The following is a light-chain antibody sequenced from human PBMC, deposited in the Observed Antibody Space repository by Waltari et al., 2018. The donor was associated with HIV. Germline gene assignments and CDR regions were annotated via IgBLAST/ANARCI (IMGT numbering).Light chain of an antibody. CDR3: VGWDASLSAYV. V-gene: IGLV1-47*01. CDR2: KNY. J-gene: IGLJ1*01. CDR1: SSNIGNDN. Sequence: QSVLTQPPSASGTPGQRVTISCSGSSSNIGNDNVYWYQQLPGTAPKLLIYKNYQRPSGVPDRFAGSKSGTSASLAISGLRSEDEADDYCVGWDASLSAYVFGTGTKVTIL.